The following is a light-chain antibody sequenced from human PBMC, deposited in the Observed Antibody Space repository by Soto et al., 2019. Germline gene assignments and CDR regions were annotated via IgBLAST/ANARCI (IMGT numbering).Light chain of an antibody. CDR3: QQYGKLPLT. CDR1: QSVTSSY. Sequence: EILRTQSAGTLSLSPGERATLSCRASQSVTSSYLTWYQQKPGHAPRLLLSGCATRAARIPDRCSRSGCGTDLTISISSLEPEDVGWYYCQQYGKLPLTFGPGTRLAIK. V-gene: IGKV3-20*01. CDR2: GCA. J-gene: IGKJ5*01.